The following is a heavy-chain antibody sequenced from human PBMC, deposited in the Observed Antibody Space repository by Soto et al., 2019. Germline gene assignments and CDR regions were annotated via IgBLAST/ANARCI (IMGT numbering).Heavy chain of an antibody. J-gene: IGHJ6*02. CDR3: ARALYSSGWYEAGDYYYGMDV. CDR1: GGSISSYY. Sequence: SETLSLTCTVSGGSISSYYWSWIRQPPGKGLEWIGYIYYSGSTNYNPSLKSRVAISVDTSKNQFSLKLSSVTAADTAVYYCARALYSSGWYEAGDYYYGMDVWGQGTTVTVSS. D-gene: IGHD6-19*01. CDR2: IYYSGST. V-gene: IGHV4-59*01.